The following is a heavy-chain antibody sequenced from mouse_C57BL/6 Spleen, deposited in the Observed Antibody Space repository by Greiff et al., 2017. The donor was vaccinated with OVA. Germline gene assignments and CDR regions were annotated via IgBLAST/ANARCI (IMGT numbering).Heavy chain of an antibody. CDR2: IYPRDGST. CDR3: ARSGVYDYLYYFDY. D-gene: IGHD2-4*01. V-gene: IGHV1-85*01. CDR1: GYTFTSYD. Sequence: QVQLQQSGPELVKPGASVKLSCKASGYTFTSYDINWVKQRPGQGLEWIGWIYPRDGSTKYNEKFKGKATLTVDTSSSTAYMELHSLTSEDSAVYFCARSGVYDYLYYFDYWGQGTTLTVSS. J-gene: IGHJ2*01.